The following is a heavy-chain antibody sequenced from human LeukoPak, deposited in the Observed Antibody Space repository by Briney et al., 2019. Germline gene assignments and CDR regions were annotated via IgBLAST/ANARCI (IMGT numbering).Heavy chain of an antibody. V-gene: IGHV3-9*01. Sequence: GGSLRLSCAASGFTFDDYAMHWVRQAPGKGLEWVSGISWNSGSIGYADSVKGRFTISRDNAKNSLYLQMNSLRAEDTAVYYCARGRSRITMVRGVFTDVWGKGTTATISS. D-gene: IGHD3-10*01. CDR2: ISWNSGSI. J-gene: IGHJ6*04. CDR1: GFTFDDYA. CDR3: ARGRSRITMVRGVFTDV.